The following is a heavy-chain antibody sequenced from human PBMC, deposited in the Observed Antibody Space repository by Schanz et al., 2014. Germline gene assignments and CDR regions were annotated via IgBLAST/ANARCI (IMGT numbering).Heavy chain of an antibody. CDR1: RFTFSSYT. J-gene: IGHJ1*01. V-gene: IGHV3-30*09. D-gene: IGHD6-13*01. Sequence: QVQLVESGGGVVQPGRSLRLSCAASRFTFSSYTMHWVRQAPGKGLEWVALISYDGSNKYYADSVKGRFAISRENSKNTMFLQMSSLRPEDTAVYYYATGRAASNFGSEYFLYWGQGTLVTVSS. CDR3: ATGRAASNFGSEYFLY. CDR2: ISYDGSNK.